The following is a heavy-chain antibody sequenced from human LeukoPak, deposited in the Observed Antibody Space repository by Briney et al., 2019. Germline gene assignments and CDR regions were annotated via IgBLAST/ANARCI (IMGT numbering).Heavy chain of an antibody. CDR1: GFTFSNAW. CDR3: TTDISVGWFGDAFDI. D-gene: IGHD3-10*01. Sequence: GGSLRLSCAASGFTFSNAWMSWVRQAPGKGLEWVGRIKSKTDGGTTDYAAPVKGRFTISRDDSKNTLYLQMNSLKTEDTAVYYCTTDISVGWFGDAFDIWGQGTMVTVSS. J-gene: IGHJ3*02. CDR2: IKSKTDGGTT. V-gene: IGHV3-15*01.